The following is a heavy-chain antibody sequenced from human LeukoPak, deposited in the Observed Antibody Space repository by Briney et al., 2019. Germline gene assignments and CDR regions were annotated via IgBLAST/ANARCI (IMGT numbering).Heavy chain of an antibody. D-gene: IGHD4-17*01. Sequence: GGSLRLSCAASGFTFSSYGMHWVRQAPGKGLEWVAFIRYDGSNKYYADSVKGRFTISRDNAKNSLYLQMNSLRAEDTALYYCAKDIQDANTVTILGFDYWGQGTLVTVSS. V-gene: IGHV3-30*02. J-gene: IGHJ4*02. CDR1: GFTFSSYG. CDR2: IRYDGSNK. CDR3: AKDIQDANTVTILGFDY.